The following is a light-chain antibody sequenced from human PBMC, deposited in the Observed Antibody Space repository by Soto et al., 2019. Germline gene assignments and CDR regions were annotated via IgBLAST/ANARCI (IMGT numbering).Light chain of an antibody. Sequence: QLVLTQPPSMSGAPGQRVTISCTGSSSNIGAGYDVHWYQQHPGTAPKLLIFDNNNRPSGVPDRVSGSKSDTSASLAITGLQAEDEADYYCQSFDTSLSGFVVFGGGTKLTVL. CDR3: QSFDTSLSGFVV. CDR1: SSNIGAGYD. V-gene: IGLV1-40*01. CDR2: DNN. J-gene: IGLJ2*01.